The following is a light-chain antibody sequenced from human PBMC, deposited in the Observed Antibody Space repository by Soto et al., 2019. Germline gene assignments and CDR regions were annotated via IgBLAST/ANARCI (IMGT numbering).Light chain of an antibody. V-gene: IGKV3-20*01. CDR2: GAS. Sequence: IGLTQSPCTLSLSPGERATLSCRASQSVSSSYLSWYQQKPGQAPRLLIFGASSRATGIPDRFSGIGSGTDFTLTISRLEPEDFAVYYCQQYGSSAITFGQGTRLEIK. J-gene: IGKJ5*01. CDR1: QSVSSSY. CDR3: QQYGSSAIT.